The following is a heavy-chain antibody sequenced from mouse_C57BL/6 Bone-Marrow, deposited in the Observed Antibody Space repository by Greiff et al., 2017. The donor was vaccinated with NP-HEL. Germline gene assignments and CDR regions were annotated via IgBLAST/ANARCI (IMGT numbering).Heavy chain of an antibody. Sequence: VQLKESGPELVKPGASVKISCKASGYSFTGYYMNWVKQSPEKSLEWIGEINPSTGGTTYNQKFKAKATLTVDKSSSTAYMQLKSLTSEDSAVYYCASRYGIYYAMDYWGQGTSVTVSS. CDR3: ASRYGIYYAMDY. D-gene: IGHD1-1*01. V-gene: IGHV1-42*01. CDR2: INPSTGGT. J-gene: IGHJ4*01. CDR1: GYSFTGYY.